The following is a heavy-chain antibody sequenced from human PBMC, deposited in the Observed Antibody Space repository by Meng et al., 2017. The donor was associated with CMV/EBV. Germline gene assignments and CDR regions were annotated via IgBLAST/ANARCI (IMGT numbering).Heavy chain of an antibody. CDR3: ARDLERTYYYDSSGYSFFDY. CDR2: ISSSSSYI. V-gene: IGHV3-21*01. D-gene: IGHD3-22*01. J-gene: IGHJ4*02. Sequence: EVQLVESGGXLVKPGGSLXLSWAASGVTFSSYSMNWVRQAPGKGLEWVSSISSSSSYIYYADSVKGRFTISRDNAKNSLYLQMNSLRAEDTAVYYCARDLERTYYYDSSGYSFFDYWGQGTLVNVSS. CDR1: GVTFSSYS.